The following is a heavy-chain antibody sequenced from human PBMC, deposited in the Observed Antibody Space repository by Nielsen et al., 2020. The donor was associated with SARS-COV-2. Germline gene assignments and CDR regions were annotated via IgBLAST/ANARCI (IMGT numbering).Heavy chain of an antibody. Sequence: ASVKVSCKASGYTFTSYDINWVRQATGQGLEWMGWMNPNSGNTGYAQKFQGRVTMTRNTSISTVYMELSSLRSEDTAVYYCARDGSLGELLGLYGMDVWGQGTTVTVSS. J-gene: IGHJ6*02. V-gene: IGHV1-8*01. CDR1: GYTFTSYD. D-gene: IGHD1-26*01. CDR2: MNPNSGNT. CDR3: ARDGSLGELLGLYGMDV.